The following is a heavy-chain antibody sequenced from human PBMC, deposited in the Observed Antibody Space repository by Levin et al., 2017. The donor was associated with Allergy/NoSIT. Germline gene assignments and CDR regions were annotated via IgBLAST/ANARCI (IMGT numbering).Heavy chain of an antibody. V-gene: IGHV1-69*01. CDR3: ARRRGSWYPYYYYGMDV. D-gene: IGHD6-13*01. J-gene: IGHJ6*02. CDR1: GGTFSSYA. Sequence: KISCKASGGTFSSYAISWVRQAPGQGLEWMGGIIPIFGTANYAQKFQGRVTITADESTSTAYMELSSLRSEDTAVYYCARRRGSWYPYYYYGMDVWGQGTTVTVSS. CDR2: IIPIFGTA.